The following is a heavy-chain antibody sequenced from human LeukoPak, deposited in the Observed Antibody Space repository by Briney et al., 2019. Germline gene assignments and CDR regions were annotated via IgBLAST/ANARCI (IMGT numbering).Heavy chain of an antibody. CDR2: MYYSGSS. CDR1: GVSISSSSYY. V-gene: IGHV4-39*07. Sequence: SSETLSLTCTVSGVSISSSSYYWGWIRQPPGKGLEWIGTMYYSGSSHYNPSLESRVTISVDTSKNQFSLRLNSVTAADTAVYYCARDGSSWYPDGGYYMDVWGKGTTVTVSS. CDR3: ARDGSSWYPDGGYYMDV. D-gene: IGHD6-13*01. J-gene: IGHJ6*03.